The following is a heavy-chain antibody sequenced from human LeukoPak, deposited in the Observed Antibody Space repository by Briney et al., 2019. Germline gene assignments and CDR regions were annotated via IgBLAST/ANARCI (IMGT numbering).Heavy chain of an antibody. J-gene: IGHJ4*02. CDR2: INHSGST. D-gene: IGHD4-17*01. Sequence: SETLSLICAVYGGSFSGYYWSWIRQPPGKGLEWIGEINHSGSTNYNPSLKSRVTISVDTSKNQFSLKLSSVTAADTAVYYCARGRSWYGDSYLDYWGQGTLVTVSS. CDR3: ARGRSWYGDSYLDY. CDR1: GGSFSGYY. V-gene: IGHV4-34*01.